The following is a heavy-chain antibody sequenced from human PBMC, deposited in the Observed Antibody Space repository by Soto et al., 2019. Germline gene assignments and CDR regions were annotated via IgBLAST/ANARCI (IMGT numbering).Heavy chain of an antibody. CDR3: ARGGAAAGHYGMDV. V-gene: IGHV1-69*06. CDR1: GGTFSSYA. Sequence: ASVKVSCKASGGTFSSYAISWVRQAPGQGLEWMGGIIPIFGTANYAQKFQGRVTITADKSTSTAYMELSSLRSEDTAVYYCARGGAAAGHYGMDVWGQGTTVTVSS. J-gene: IGHJ6*02. CDR2: IIPIFGTA. D-gene: IGHD6-13*01.